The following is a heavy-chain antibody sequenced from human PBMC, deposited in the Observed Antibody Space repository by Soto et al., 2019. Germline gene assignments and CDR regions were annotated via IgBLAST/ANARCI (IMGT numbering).Heavy chain of an antibody. CDR2: IWSDGSNK. J-gene: IGHJ5*02. Sequence: PEESLRLSSAASAFTFSNYRPHVVRQAPGTGLEWVAVIWSDGSNKYYADSLKGRFTISRDNYKNTLYLQMNSLRAEDTAVYCCARDRGYYDFWSGVLFRANWFDTWGQGT. CDR3: ARDRGYYDFWSGVLFRANWFDT. D-gene: IGHD3-3*01. CDR1: AFTFSNYR. V-gene: IGHV3-33*01.